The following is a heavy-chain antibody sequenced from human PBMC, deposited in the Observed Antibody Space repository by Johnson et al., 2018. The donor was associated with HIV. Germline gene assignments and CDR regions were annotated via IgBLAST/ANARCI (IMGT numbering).Heavy chain of an antibody. CDR3: AKPMGGDDAFDI. CDR2: ISFAGNNT. J-gene: IGHJ3*02. D-gene: IGHD3-16*01. V-gene: IGHV3-30*18. CDR1: GFTFSNFG. Sequence: QVQLVESGGGVVQPGRSLRLSCAASGFTFSNFGFHWVRQAPGKGLEWVAAISFAGNNTYYADSVKGRFTISRDNSKNTLYLQMNSLRAEDTAVYYCAKPMGGDDAFDIWGQGTTVTVSS.